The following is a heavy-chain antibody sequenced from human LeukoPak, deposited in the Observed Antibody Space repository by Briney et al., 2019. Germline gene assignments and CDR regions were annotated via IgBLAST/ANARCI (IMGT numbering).Heavy chain of an antibody. CDR1: GGSFSGYY. CDR2: INHSGST. Sequence: SETLSLTCAVYGGSFSGYYWSWIRQPPGKGLEWIGEINHSGSTNYNPSLKSRVTISVDTSKNQFSLKLSSVTAADTAVYYCARAGKLSGSSFVDYWGQGTLVTASS. J-gene: IGHJ4*02. V-gene: IGHV4-34*01. CDR3: ARAGKLSGSSFVDY. D-gene: IGHD3-10*01.